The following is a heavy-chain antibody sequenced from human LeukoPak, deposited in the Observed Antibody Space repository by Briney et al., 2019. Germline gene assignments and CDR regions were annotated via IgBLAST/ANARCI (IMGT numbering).Heavy chain of an antibody. CDR3: ARGTACSGSSCSCDY. CDR1: GYTFTGYY. D-gene: IGHD2-15*01. CDR2: ININSGGT. J-gene: IGHJ4*02. V-gene: IGHV1-2*02. Sequence: ASVTVSCKASGYTFTGYYMHWVRQAPGQGLEWMGWININSGGTNYAQKFQGRVTMPRDTSISTAYMELSRLTSDDTAVYYCARGTACSGSSCSCDYWGQGTLVTVSS.